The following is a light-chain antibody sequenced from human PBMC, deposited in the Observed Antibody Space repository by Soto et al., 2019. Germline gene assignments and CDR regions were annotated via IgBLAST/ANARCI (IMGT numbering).Light chain of an antibody. J-gene: IGKJ4*01. CDR1: QGISSW. Sequence: RITHSPASVCASVGDRVTITCRASQGISSWLAWYQQKPGKAPKLLIYVASSLESGVPSRFSGSGSGTDFTLTISSLQPEDFATYFCQQGYSFPLTFGGGTKVDIK. V-gene: IGKV1-12*01. CDR2: VAS. CDR3: QQGYSFPLT.